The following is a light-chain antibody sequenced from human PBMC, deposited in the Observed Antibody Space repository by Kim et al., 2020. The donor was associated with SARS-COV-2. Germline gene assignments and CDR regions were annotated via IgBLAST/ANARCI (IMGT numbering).Light chain of an antibody. CDR3: QVWDSSSDPFV. Sequence: SYELTQPPSVSVAPGQTATITCGTGDTGSKSVHWYQQKPGQAPALVIYNDYARPSAIPERFSGSNSGTTATLTISRVEAGDEADYYCQVWDSSSDPFVFGTGTKVTVL. V-gene: IGLV3-21*04. J-gene: IGLJ1*01. CDR1: DTGSKS. CDR2: NDY.